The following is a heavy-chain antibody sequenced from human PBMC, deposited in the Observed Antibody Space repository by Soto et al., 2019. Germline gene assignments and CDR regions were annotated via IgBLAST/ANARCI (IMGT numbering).Heavy chain of an antibody. Sequence: XSVKVSCKVSAYTFTKFPIHLLRRPPGKGLEWMGGFDPEDGETIYAQKFQGRVTMTEDTSTDTAYMELSSLRSEDTDVYYCATDFRYCSSTSCYPDFDYWGQGTLVTVSS. CDR3: ATDFRYCSSTSCYPDFDY. CDR1: AYTFTKFP. CDR2: FDPEDGET. V-gene: IGHV1-24*01. D-gene: IGHD2-2*01. J-gene: IGHJ4*02.